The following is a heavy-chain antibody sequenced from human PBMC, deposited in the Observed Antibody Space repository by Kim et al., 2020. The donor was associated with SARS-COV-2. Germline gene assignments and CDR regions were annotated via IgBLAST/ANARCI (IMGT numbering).Heavy chain of an antibody. Sequence: GGARRRAWAASGFTFSSYSMNWVRQAPGKGLEWVSSISSSSSYIYYADSVKGRFTISRDNAKNSLYLQMNSLRAEDTAVYYCARDPSDIVVVVAATTQGLFDPWGQGTLVTVSS. CDR2: ISSSSSYI. CDR1: GFTFSSYS. V-gene: IGHV3-21*01. CDR3: ARDPSDIVVVVAATTQGLFDP. D-gene: IGHD2-15*01. J-gene: IGHJ5*02.